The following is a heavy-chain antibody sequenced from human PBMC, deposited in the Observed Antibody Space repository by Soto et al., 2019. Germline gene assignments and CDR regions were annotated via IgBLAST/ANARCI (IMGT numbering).Heavy chain of an antibody. CDR1: GYNFSAYY. CDR2: LNPRNGQT. J-gene: IGHJ4*02. V-gene: IGHV1-8*01. D-gene: IGHD5-18*01. CDR3: ARETDTSLVDY. Sequence: QVQLVQSGAEVKKPGASVKVSCQTSGYNFSAYYFNWVRQAAGQGPEWMGWLNPRNGQTGYVQKFRGRVTMTRDTSIAIVYLELSRLTSEDTAIYFCARETDTSLVDYWGQGTLVTVSS.